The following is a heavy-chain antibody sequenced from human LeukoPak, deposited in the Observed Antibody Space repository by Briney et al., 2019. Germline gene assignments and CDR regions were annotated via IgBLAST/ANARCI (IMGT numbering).Heavy chain of an antibody. V-gene: IGHV4-34*01. D-gene: IGHD3-10*01. J-gene: IGHJ4*02. CDR1: GGSISNYY. Sequence: PSETLSLTCTVSGGSISNYYWSWIRQPPGKGLEWIGEINHSGSTNYNPSLKSRVTISVDTSKNQFSLKLSSVTAADTAVYYCASAMVRGVIGYYWGQGTLVTVSS. CDR3: ASAMVRGVIGYY. CDR2: INHSGST.